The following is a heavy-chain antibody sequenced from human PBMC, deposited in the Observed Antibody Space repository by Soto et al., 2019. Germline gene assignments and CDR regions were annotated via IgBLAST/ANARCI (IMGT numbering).Heavy chain of an antibody. CDR3: ARGITTVMTFVS. CDR2: IYHSGST. D-gene: IGHD4-17*01. CDR1: GGSISSGGYS. Sequence: QLQLQESGSGLVKPSQTLSLTCAVSGGSISSGGYSCNWIRQPTGKGLEWIGYIYHSGSTYYNPTLKSRVTISVDRSKNQFCLKLSSVIAADTDVYYCARGITTVMTFVSWGQGTLVTVSS. V-gene: IGHV4-30-2*01. J-gene: IGHJ4*02.